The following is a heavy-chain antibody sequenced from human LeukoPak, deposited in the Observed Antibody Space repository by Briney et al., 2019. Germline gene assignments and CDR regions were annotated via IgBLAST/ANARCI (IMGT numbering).Heavy chain of an antibody. CDR2: ISSSGGST. V-gene: IGHV3-23*01. CDR1: GFTFTNYG. Sequence: PGGSLRLSCEASGFTFTNYGMTWVRQAPGKGLEWVSGISSSGGSTYYADSVKGRFTISRDNSKNTLYLQMNSLRADDTAVYYCAKGSSSGWSRPLDYWGQGTLVTVSS. D-gene: IGHD6-19*01. J-gene: IGHJ4*02. CDR3: AKGSSSGWSRPLDY.